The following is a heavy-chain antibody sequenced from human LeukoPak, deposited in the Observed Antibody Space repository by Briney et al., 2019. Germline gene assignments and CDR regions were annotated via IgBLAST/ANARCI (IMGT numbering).Heavy chain of an antibody. J-gene: IGHJ4*02. CDR3: ARGGTYYDYVWGSYRLDY. CDR2: IIPIFGTA. CDR1: GGTFSSYA. Sequence: GASVKVSCKASGGTFSSYAISWVRQAPGQGLEWMGGIIPIFGTANYAQKFQGRVTITTDESTSTAYMELSSLRSEDTAVYYCARGGTYYDYVWGSYRLDYWGQGNPGHRLL. D-gene: IGHD3-16*02. V-gene: IGHV1-69*05.